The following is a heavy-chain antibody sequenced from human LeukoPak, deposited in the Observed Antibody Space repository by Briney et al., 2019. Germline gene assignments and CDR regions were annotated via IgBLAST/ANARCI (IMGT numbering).Heavy chain of an antibody. D-gene: IGHD3-9*01. CDR2: ISSSSSYM. CDR1: GFTFSSYS. CDR3: AREANYDILTGYRPSDY. V-gene: IGHV3-21*01. Sequence: PGGSLRLSCAASGFTFSSYSMNWVRQAPGKGLEWVSPISSSSSYMYHADSVKGRFSISRDNAKNSLYLQMNSLRAEDTAVYYCAREANYDILTGYRPSDYWGQGTLVTVSS. J-gene: IGHJ4*02.